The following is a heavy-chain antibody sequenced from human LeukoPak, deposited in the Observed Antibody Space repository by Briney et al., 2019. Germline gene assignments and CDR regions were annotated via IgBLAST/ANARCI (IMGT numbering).Heavy chain of an antibody. CDR2: ISSGSTSI. Sequence: GGSLRLSCAASGFTFSSYSMDWVRQAPGKGLEWVSSISSGSTSIYYADSVKGRFTISRDNAKNSLYLQMNSLRAEDTAVYYCARVTGTTAGDHWGQGTLVSVSA. V-gene: IGHV3-21*01. J-gene: IGHJ5*02. CDR3: ARVTGTTAGDH. CDR1: GFTFSSYS. D-gene: IGHD1-1*01.